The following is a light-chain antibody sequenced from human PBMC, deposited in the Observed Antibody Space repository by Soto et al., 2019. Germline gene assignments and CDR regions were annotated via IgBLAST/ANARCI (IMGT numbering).Light chain of an antibody. Sequence: QSVLTQPASVSGSPGQSITISCTGTSSDVGGYNYVSWYQQHPGKAPKLMIYEVSNRPSGVSNRFSGSKSGNTASLTISGLQDEDEADYYCSSYTSSSVVFGGGTKVTV. J-gene: IGLJ2*01. CDR3: SSYTSSSVV. V-gene: IGLV2-14*01. CDR1: SSDVGGYNY. CDR2: EVS.